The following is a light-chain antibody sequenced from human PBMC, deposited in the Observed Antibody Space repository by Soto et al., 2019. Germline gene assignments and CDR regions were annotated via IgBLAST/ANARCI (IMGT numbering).Light chain of an antibody. CDR3: TSYTTSITYV. Sequence: QSVLTQPASVSGSPGQSITISCTGTSSDVGGYNFVSWYQHHPGKAPKLIIYDVSNRPSGVSNRLSGSKSGNTASLTISGLQAEDEADYYCTSYTTSITYVFGTGTKVT. V-gene: IGLV2-14*03. CDR1: SSDVGGYNF. CDR2: DVS. J-gene: IGLJ1*01.